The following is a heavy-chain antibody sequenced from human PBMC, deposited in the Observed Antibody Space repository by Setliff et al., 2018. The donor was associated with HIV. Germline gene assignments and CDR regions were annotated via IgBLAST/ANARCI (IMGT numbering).Heavy chain of an antibody. CDR3: TRIRAMVRGVTSYDAFDI. CDR1: GGSFNILG. V-gene: IGHV1-69*06. D-gene: IGHD3-10*01. Sequence: ASVKVSCKASGGSFNILGFTWVRQAPGQGLEWVGGIIPVVDAPIYAQRFQGRVVITADKSTGTAYMQLSSLKFDDTAVYYCTRIRAMVRGVTSYDAFDIWGQGTKVTVSS. CDR2: IIPVVDAP. J-gene: IGHJ3*02.